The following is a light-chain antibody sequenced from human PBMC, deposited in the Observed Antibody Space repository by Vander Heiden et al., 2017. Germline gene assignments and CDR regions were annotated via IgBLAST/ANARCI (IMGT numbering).Light chain of an antibody. CDR1: SSNIGSNY. CDR2: GNN. V-gene: IGLV1-47*01. Sequence: PWYRVTMSCSGRSSNIGSNYVYWYHQLPGTAPKLLIYGNNQRPSGIPDRFSGSKSGTSASLDISGLQSEDEGDYYCASWDNSLSGGVFGGGTKLTVL. J-gene: IGLJ3*02. CDR3: ASWDNSLSGGV.